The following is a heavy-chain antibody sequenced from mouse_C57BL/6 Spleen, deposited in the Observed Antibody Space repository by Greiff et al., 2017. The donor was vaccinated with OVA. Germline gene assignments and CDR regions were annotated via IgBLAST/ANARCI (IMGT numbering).Heavy chain of an antibody. CDR2: IYPSDSET. V-gene: IGHV1-61*01. J-gene: IGHJ3*01. CDR3: TFRFAY. CDR1: GYTFTSYW. Sequence: VQLQQPGAELVRPGSSVKLSCKASGYTFTSYWMDWVKQRPGQGLEWIGNIYPSDSETHYNQKFKGKAILTADKSSSTAYMELRSLTSEDSAVYYCTFRFAYWGQGTLVTVSA.